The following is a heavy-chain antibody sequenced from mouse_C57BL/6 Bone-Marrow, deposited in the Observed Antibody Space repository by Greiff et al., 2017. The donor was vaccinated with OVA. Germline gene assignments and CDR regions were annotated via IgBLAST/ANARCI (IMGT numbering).Heavy chain of an antibody. CDR3: AIGAYYSNSWFAY. J-gene: IGHJ3*01. Sequence: QVQLQQPGAELVKPGASVKLSCKASGYTFTSYWMQWVKQRPGQGLEWIGEIDPSDSDTNYNQKFKGKATLTVDKSSSTAYMQLSSLTSEDSAVYYCAIGAYYSNSWFAYWGQGTLVTVSA. CDR2: IDPSDSDT. D-gene: IGHD2-5*01. CDR1: GYTFTSYW. V-gene: IGHV1-50*01.